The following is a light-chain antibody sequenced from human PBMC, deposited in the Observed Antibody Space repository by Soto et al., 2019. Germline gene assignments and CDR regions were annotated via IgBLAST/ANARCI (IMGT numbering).Light chain of an antibody. J-gene: IGKJ5*01. V-gene: IGKV4-1*01. CDR3: QQYYSTPRT. CDR1: QSVLYNSNNKNY. CDR2: WAS. Sequence: DIVMTQSPDSLAVSLGERATINCKSSQSVLYNSNNKNYLAWYQQKPGQPPKLLIYWASTRESGVPDRFSGSGSGTDFTLTISSLQAEDVAVYYCQQYYSTPRTIGQGTRLEIK.